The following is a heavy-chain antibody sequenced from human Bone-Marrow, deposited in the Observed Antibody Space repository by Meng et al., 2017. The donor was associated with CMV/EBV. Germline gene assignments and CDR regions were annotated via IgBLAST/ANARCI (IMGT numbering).Heavy chain of an antibody. CDR2: IYHSGST. Sequence: SETLSLTCTVSGYSISSGYYWGWIRQPPGKGLEWIGSIYHSGSTYYNPSLKSRVTISVDTSRNQFSLKLSSVTAADTAVYYCARDGGSYQPYYFDYWGQGTLVTVSS. D-gene: IGHD1-26*01. J-gene: IGHJ4*02. CDR1: GYSISSGYY. V-gene: IGHV4-38-2*02. CDR3: ARDGGSYQPYYFDY.